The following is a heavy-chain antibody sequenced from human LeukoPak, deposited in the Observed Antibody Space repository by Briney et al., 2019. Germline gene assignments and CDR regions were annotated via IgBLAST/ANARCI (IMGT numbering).Heavy chain of an antibody. D-gene: IGHD2-2*01. V-gene: IGHV3-23*01. CDR3: AKSFCSSTSCYWITMSFDY. Sequence: GGSLRLSCAASGFTFTSYAVNWVRQAPGKGLEGVSGISGSGGSTYYEDSVKGRLIISRDNSKDTLYLQMSSLRAEDTAVYYCAKSFCSSTSCYWITMSFDYWGQGTLVTVSS. J-gene: IGHJ4*02. CDR2: ISGSGGST. CDR1: GFTFTSYA.